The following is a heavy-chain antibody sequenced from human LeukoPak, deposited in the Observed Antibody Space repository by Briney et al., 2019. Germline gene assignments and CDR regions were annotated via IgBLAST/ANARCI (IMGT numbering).Heavy chain of an antibody. J-gene: IGHJ4*02. CDR3: ARGGGLLGDEYYLDY. Sequence: SETLSLTCTVSDGSISSGAYYWNWVRQPPGKGLEWIGHIYHSGSTYYNPSLKSRVTMSVDRSKNQFSLKLSSVTAADTAVYYCARGGGLLGDEYYLDYWGQGTLVTVSS. CDR2: IYHSGST. CDR1: DGSISSGAYY. V-gene: IGHV4-30-2*01. D-gene: IGHD3-16*01.